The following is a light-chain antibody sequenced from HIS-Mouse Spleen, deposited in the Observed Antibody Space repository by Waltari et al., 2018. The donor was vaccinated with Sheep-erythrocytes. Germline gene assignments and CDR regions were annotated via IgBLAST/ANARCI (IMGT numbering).Light chain of an antibody. CDR1: SSDVAVYNY. Sequence: QSALTQPRSVSGSPGQSDTISCPGTSSDVAVYNYVSRYQQHPGKAPKLMIYDVSKRPSGVPDRFSGSKSGNTASLTISGLQAEDEADYYCCSYAGSYTYVFGTGTKVTVL. CDR2: DVS. J-gene: IGLJ1*01. CDR3: CSYAGSYTYV. V-gene: IGLV2-11*01.